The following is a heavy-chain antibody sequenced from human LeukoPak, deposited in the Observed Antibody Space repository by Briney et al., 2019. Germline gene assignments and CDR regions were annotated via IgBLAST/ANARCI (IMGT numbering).Heavy chain of an antibody. D-gene: IGHD2-2*01. CDR2: ISGSGGST. V-gene: IGHV3-23*01. J-gene: IGHJ4*02. CDR1: GFTFSSYA. Sequence: QPGGSLRLSCAASGFTFSSYAMSWVRQAPGKGLEWVSGISGSGGSTYDANSVKGRFTISRDNSKNTLYLQMNSLRAEDTAVYCCAKSKTPYCSSANCLMFDYWGQGALVAVSS. CDR3: AKSKTPYCSSANCLMFDY.